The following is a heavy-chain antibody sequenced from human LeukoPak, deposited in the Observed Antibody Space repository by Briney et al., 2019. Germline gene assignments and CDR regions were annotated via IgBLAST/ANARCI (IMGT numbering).Heavy chain of an antibody. V-gene: IGHV1-46*01. D-gene: IGHD3-22*01. CDR3: ARVLSSGYYDSSGYLSD. Sequence: ASVKVSCKASGYTLTSYYMHWVRQAPGQGLEWMGIINPSGGSTSYAQKFQGRVTMTRDTSTSTVYMELSRLRSEDTAVYYCARVLSSGYYDSSGYLSDWGQGTLVTVSS. CDR1: GYTLTSYY. J-gene: IGHJ4*02. CDR2: INPSGGST.